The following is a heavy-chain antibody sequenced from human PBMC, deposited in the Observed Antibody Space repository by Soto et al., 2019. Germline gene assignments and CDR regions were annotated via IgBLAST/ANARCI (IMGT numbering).Heavy chain of an antibody. D-gene: IGHD3-10*01. CDR3: ARDHYYGSGTPLILVASVSYYMDV. V-gene: IGHV1-69*04. CDR2: IIPILGIA. CDR1: GGTFSSYT. J-gene: IGHJ6*03. Sequence: GASVKVSCKASGGTFSSYTISWVRQAPGQGLEWMGRIIPILGIANYAQKFQGRVTITADKSTSTAYMELSSLRSEDTAVYYCARDHYYGSGTPLILVASVSYYMDVWGKGTTVTVSS.